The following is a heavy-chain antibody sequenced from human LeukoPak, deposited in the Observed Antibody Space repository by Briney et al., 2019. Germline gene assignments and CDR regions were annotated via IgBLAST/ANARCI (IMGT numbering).Heavy chain of an antibody. CDR3: AKDRVRLGEFLFDY. V-gene: IGHV3-23*01. CDR2: ISGSGGST. D-gene: IGHD3-16*01. J-gene: IGHJ4*02. Sequence: GGSLRLSCAASGFTVSSNYMSWVRQAPGKGLEWVSAISGSGGSTYYADSVKGRFTISRDNSKNTLYLQMNSLRAEDTAVYYCAKDRVRLGEFLFDYWGQGTLVTVSS. CDR1: GFTVSSNY.